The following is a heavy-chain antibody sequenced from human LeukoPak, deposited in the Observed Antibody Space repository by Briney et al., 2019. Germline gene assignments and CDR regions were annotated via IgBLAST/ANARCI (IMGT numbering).Heavy chain of an antibody. V-gene: IGHV3-23*01. CDR2: ISGSGGAA. CDR3: AKGVCTNGVCYFDY. CDR1: GFTFSSYA. D-gene: IGHD2-8*01. J-gene: IGHJ4*02. Sequence: GGSLRLSCAASGFTFSSYAMSWVRQAPGKGLEWVSAISGSGGAAYYADPVKGRFTISRDNSENTLYLQMNSLRAEDTAVYYCAKGVCTNGVCYFDYWGQGTLVTVSS.